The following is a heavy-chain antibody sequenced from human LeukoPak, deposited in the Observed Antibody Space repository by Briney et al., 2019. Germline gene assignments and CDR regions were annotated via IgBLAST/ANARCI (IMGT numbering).Heavy chain of an antibody. CDR3: ARAYYDILTGYSDWYFDL. Sequence: GESLKISCKGSGYSFTSYWIGWVRQMPGKGLEWMGIIYPGDSDTRYSPSFQGQVTISADKSISTAYLQWSSLKASDTAMYYCARAYYDILTGYSDWYFDLWGRDTLVTVSS. V-gene: IGHV5-51*01. CDR2: IYPGDSDT. CDR1: GYSFTSYW. D-gene: IGHD3-9*01. J-gene: IGHJ2*01.